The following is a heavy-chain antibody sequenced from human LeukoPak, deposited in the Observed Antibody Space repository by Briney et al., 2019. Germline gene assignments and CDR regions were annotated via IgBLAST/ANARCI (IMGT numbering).Heavy chain of an antibody. D-gene: IGHD1-26*01. V-gene: IGHV3-48*01. CDR3: VKDAWDQTLFDY. CDR1: GFTFSSYS. CDR2: ISSSSSTI. J-gene: IGHJ4*02. Sequence: GGSLRLSCAASGFTFSSYSMNWVRQAPGKGLEWVSYISSSSSTIHYADSVKGRFTISRDNSKNTLYLQMSSLRSEDTAVYYCVKDAWDQTLFDYWGQGTLVTVSS.